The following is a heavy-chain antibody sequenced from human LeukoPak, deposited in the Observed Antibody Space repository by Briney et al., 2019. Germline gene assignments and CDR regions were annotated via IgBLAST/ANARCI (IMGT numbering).Heavy chain of an antibody. CDR2: INPDGTST. CDR1: GFTFSSNW. CDR3: AKDLHFGSADY. Sequence: GGSLRLFCAASGFTFSSNWMHWVRQDPEKGLVWVSYINPDGTSTKYADSVQGRFTISRDNAKNTLYLQMNSLRVDDTAVYYCAKDLHFGSADYWGQGTLVTVSS. J-gene: IGHJ4*02. D-gene: IGHD3-10*01. V-gene: IGHV3-74*03.